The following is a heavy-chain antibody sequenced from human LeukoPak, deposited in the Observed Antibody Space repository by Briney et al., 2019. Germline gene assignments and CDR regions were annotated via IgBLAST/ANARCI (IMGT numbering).Heavy chain of an antibody. CDR1: GCTFSSYW. CDR3: ARAITIFGVVIDYFDY. V-gene: IGHV3-7*01. J-gene: IGHJ4*02. Sequence: PGGSLRLSCAASGCTFSSYWMSWVRQAPGKGLEWVANIKQDGSEKYYVDSVKGRFTISRDNAKNSLYLQMNSLRAEDTAVYYCARAITIFGVVIDYFDYWGQGTLVTVSS. CDR2: IKQDGSEK. D-gene: IGHD3-3*01.